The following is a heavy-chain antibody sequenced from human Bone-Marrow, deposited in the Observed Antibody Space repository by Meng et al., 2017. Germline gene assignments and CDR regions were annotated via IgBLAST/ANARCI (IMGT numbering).Heavy chain of an antibody. CDR1: GDSISSGGSYY. D-gene: IGHD3-10*01. V-gene: IGHV4-39*07. CDR3: ARPNSGSYYTDAFDI. J-gene: IGHJ3*02. Sequence: GSLRLSCNVSGDSISSGGSYYWGWIRQPPGKGLEWIGSIYYSGSTYYNPSLKSRVTISVDTSKNQFSLKLSSVTAADTAVYYCARPNSGSYYTDAFDIWGQGTMVTVSS. CDR2: IYYSGST.